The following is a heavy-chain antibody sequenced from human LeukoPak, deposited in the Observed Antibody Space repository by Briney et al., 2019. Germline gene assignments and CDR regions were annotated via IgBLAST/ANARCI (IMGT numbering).Heavy chain of an antibody. V-gene: IGHV3-21*01. Sequence: GGSLRLSCAASGFIFSNNAMNWVRRTPGKGLEWVSSISENGNEMNYRDSVKGRFTISRDNTRNSLYLQMDSLGVEDTAIYYCVRIPNGANFPNWFDPWGQGTLVTVSS. CDR1: GFIFSNNA. CDR3: VRIPNGANFPNWFDP. D-gene: IGHD4/OR15-4a*01. J-gene: IGHJ5*02. CDR2: ISENGNEM.